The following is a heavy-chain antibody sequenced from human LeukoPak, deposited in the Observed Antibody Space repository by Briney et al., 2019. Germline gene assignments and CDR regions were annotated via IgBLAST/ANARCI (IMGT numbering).Heavy chain of an antibody. CDR1: GFTFSSYS. Sequence: GGSLRLSCAASGFTFSSYSMNWVRQAPGKGLEWVSSISSSSSYIYYADSVKGRFTISRDNAKNSLYLQMNSLRAEDTAVYYCARELKPDIVVVPAFDYWGQGTLVTVSS. J-gene: IGHJ4*02. V-gene: IGHV3-21*01. D-gene: IGHD2-2*01. CDR3: ARELKPDIVVVPAFDY. CDR2: ISSSSSYI.